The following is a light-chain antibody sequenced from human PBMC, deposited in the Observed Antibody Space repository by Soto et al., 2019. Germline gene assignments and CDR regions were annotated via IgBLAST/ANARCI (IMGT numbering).Light chain of an antibody. CDR1: SSNIGNNF. CDR2: DNN. V-gene: IGLV1-51*01. Sequence: QSVLTQPPSVSAAPGQKVTISCSGSSSNIGNNFVSWYQQLPGTAPILLIYDNNNRPSGIPDRFSGSQSGTSATLAITGLQTGDEADYFCGTWDSSLSVVIFGGGTKLTVL. CDR3: GTWDSSLSVVI. J-gene: IGLJ2*01.